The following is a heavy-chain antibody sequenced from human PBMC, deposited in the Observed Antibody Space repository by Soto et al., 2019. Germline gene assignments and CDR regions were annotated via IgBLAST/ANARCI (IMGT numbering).Heavy chain of an antibody. D-gene: IGHD2-15*01. Sequence: GGSLRLSCADSGFTFSSYAMSWVRQAPGKGLEWVSAISGSGGSTYYADSVKGRFTISRDNSKNTLYLQMNSLRAEDTAVYYCAKGSYCSGGSCYPAVPDYWGQGTLVTAPQ. V-gene: IGHV3-23*01. CDR3: AKGSYCSGGSCYPAVPDY. CDR1: GFTFSSYA. CDR2: ISGSGGST. J-gene: IGHJ4*02.